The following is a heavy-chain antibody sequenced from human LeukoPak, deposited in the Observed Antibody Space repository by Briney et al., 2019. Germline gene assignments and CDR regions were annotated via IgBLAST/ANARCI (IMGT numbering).Heavy chain of an antibody. D-gene: IGHD6-19*01. V-gene: IGHV4-39*01. J-gene: IGHJ4*02. CDR3: ARYDEAPSYSSGWFDY. CDR2: IYYSGST. CDR1: GGSISSSSYY. Sequence: PSETLSLTCTVSGGSISSSSYYWGWIRQPPGKGLEWIGSIYYSGSTYYNPSLKSRVTTSVDTSKNQFSLKLSSMTAADTAVYYCARYDEAPSYSSGWFDYWGQGTLVTVSS.